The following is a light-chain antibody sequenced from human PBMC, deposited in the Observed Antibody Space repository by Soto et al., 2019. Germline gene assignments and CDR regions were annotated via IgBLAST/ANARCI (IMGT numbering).Light chain of an antibody. CDR1: SSNIGNNA. CDR3: AAWDDSLNVPV. CDR2: YDD. Sequence: QSVLTQPPSVSEAPRQRVTISCSGSSSNIGNNAVNWYQQLPGKAPKLLIYYDDLLPSGVSDRFSGAKSGTSASLAISGLQSDDEAEYYCAAWDDSLNVPVFGGGTKLTVL. J-gene: IGLJ3*02. V-gene: IGLV1-36*01.